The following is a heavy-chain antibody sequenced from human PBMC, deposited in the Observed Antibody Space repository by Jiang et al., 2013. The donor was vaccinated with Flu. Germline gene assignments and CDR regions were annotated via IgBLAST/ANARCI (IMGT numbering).Heavy chain of an antibody. V-gene: IGHV6-1*01. Sequence: QTLSLTCGISGDSVSRNTAAWNWVRQSPSRGLEWLGRTYYRSKWYNDYAVSVKSRITVNPDTSKNQFSLQLNSVTPEDTAVYYCASAVRGTTGSFAYWGQGSLVTVSS. D-gene: IGHD1-7*01. J-gene: IGHJ4*02. CDR1: GDSVSRNTAA. CDR2: TYYRSKWYN. CDR3: ASAVRGTTGSFAY.